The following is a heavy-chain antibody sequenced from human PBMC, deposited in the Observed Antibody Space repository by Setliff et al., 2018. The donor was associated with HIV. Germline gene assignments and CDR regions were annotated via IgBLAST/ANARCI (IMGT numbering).Heavy chain of an antibody. CDR2: IYDSGST. D-gene: IGHD3-3*01. Sequence: KTSETLSLTCTVSGGSISSSNNWWTWVRQTPGKGLEWIGEIYDSGSTNYNPSLKSRVTISVDKSKNQFSLKLKSVTAADTAVYYCAGGSNFWSGYPRWGQGTMVTVSS. V-gene: IGHV4-4*02. J-gene: IGHJ3*01. CDR3: AGGSNFWSGYPR. CDR1: GGSISSSNNW.